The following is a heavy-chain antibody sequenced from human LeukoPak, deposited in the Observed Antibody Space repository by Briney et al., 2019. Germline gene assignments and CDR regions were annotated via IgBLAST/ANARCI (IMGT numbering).Heavy chain of an antibody. CDR3: ARGSRYYYDSSGYYFSY. V-gene: IGHV4-34*01. J-gene: IGHJ4*02. CDR2: INHSGST. D-gene: IGHD3-22*01. CDR1: GGSFSGYY. Sequence: SETLSLTCAVYGGSFSGYYWSWIRQPPGKGLEWIGEINHSGSTNYNPSLKSRVTISVDTSKNQFSLKLSSVTAADTAVYYCARGSRYYYDSSGYYFSYWGQGTLVTVSS.